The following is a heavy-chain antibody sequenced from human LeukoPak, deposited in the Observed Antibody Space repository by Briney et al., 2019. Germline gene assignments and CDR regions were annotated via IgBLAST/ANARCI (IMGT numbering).Heavy chain of an antibody. Sequence: GGSLRLSCAVSGFSLSNYGIHWVRQAPGKGLEWVTFMQYDGSVEFYADSVKGRFTMSRDNSKNTAFLQMSGLRSEDTAVYYCARDTYSSGWYSEFNWFDPWGQGTLVTVSS. D-gene: IGHD6-19*01. CDR1: GFSLSNYG. J-gene: IGHJ5*02. CDR3: ARDTYSSGWYSEFNWFDP. V-gene: IGHV3-30*02. CDR2: MQYDGSVE.